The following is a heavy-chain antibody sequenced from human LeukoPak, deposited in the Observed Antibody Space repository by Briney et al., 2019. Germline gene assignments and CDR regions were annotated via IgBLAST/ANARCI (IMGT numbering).Heavy chain of an antibody. CDR2: ISTGSSYT. J-gene: IGHJ2*01. V-gene: IGHV3-11*05. CDR3: ARDGLLWFGEPPSGWYFDL. Sequence: GGSLRLSCAASGFTFSDYYMSWIRQAPGRGLEWVSYISTGSSYTNYADSVKGRFTISRDNAKNSLYLQMNSLRAEDTALYYCARDGLLWFGEPPSGWYFDLWGRGTLVTVSS. CDR1: GFTFSDYY. D-gene: IGHD3-10*01.